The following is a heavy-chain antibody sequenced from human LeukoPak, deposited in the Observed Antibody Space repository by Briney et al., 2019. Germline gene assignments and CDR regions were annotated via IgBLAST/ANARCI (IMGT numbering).Heavy chain of an antibody. D-gene: IGHD6-19*01. CDR3: ARGPRDSSGWYVDY. CDR2: ISSSGSTI. Sequence: GGSLRLSCAASGFTFSSYEMNWVRQAPGKGLEWVSYISSSGSTIYYADSVKGRFTISRDNAKNSLYLQMNSLRAEDTAVYYCARGPRDSSGWYVDYWGQGTLVTVSS. V-gene: IGHV3-48*03. J-gene: IGHJ4*02. CDR1: GFTFSSYE.